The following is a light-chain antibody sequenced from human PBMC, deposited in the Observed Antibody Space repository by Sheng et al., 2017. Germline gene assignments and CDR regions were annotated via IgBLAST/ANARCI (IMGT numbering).Light chain of an antibody. Sequence: ETVMTQSPATLSVSPGERATLSCRASQNVFSNLAWYQQKPGQAPRLLIYGASTRATGIPDRFGGSGSGTDFTLTISRLQPEDSAVYYCQQYEHSPAFGQGTKVEIK. CDR1: QNVFSN. CDR3: QQYEHSPA. V-gene: IGKV3D-15*02. J-gene: IGKJ1*01. CDR2: GAS.